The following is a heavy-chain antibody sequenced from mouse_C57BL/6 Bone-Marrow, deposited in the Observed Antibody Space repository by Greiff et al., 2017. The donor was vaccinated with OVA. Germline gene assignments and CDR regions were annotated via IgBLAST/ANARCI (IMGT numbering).Heavy chain of an antibody. J-gene: IGHJ4*01. CDR1: GYTFTDYE. CDR2: IDPETGGT. CDR3: TRKEGLRRYYAMDY. V-gene: IGHV1-15*01. Sequence: VQLQQSGAELVRPGASVTLSCKASGYTFTDYEMHWVKQTPVHGLEWIGAIDPETGGTAYNQKFKGKAILTADKSSSTAYMELRSLTSEDSAVYYCTRKEGLRRYYAMDYWGQGTSVTVSS. D-gene: IGHD2-4*01.